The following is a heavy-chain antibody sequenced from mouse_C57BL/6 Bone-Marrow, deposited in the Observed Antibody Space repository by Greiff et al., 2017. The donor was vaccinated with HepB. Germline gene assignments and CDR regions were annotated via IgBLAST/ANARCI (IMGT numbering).Heavy chain of an antibody. V-gene: IGHV1-59*01. Sequence: QVQLQQPGAELVRPGTSVKLSCKASGYTFTSYWMHWVKQRPGQGLEWIGVIDPSDSYTNYNQKFKGKATLTVDTSSSTAYMQLSSLTSEDSAVYYCAPSYYYGLGVDYWGQGTTLTVSS. J-gene: IGHJ2*01. CDR3: APSYYYGLGVDY. CDR1: GYTFTSYW. CDR2: IDPSDSYT. D-gene: IGHD1-1*01.